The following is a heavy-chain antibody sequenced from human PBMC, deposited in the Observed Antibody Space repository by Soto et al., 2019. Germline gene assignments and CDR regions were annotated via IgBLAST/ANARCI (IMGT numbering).Heavy chain of an antibody. CDR3: ARVHVMVVAGSTFDY. CDR1: GYSIISGSY. V-gene: IGHV4-38-2*02. J-gene: IGHJ4*01. CDR2: IYHGGTT. Sequence: PSETLSLTCTVSGYSIISGSYLALIRHPPGKGPEWIASIYHGGTTFYNPSLKSRITISVDTSNNQFSLKLTSVTAADTAVYYSARVHVMVVAGSTFDYWGHGTLVTVSS. D-gene: IGHD6-19*01.